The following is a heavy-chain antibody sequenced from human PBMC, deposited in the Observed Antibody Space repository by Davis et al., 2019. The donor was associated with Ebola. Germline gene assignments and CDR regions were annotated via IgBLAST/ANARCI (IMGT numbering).Heavy chain of an antibody. Sequence: AASVKVSCKTSGYAFTNYHIHWVRQAPGQGLDWMGIIDPSAGLTVYSQKFQGRVAVTRDTSSSTVYMELSVLRSEDTAMYYCARGDHESLTGTFDYWGQGTLVTVSS. D-gene: IGHD3-9*01. CDR2: IDPSAGLT. V-gene: IGHV1-46*01. CDR3: ARGDHESLTGTFDY. J-gene: IGHJ4*02. CDR1: GYAFTNYH.